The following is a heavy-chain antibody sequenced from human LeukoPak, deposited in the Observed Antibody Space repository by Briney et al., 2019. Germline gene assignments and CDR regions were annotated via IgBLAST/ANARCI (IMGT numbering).Heavy chain of an antibody. CDR3: GKVRGGEDWFDP. Sequence: GGSLRLSCAASGFTFNGYGMHWVRQAPGKGLEWVTFVRYNGSLSYYADSVKGRFTISRDNSKNTLYLQMNSLRAEDTAVYYCGKVRGGEDWFDPWGQGTLVTVSS. CDR1: GFTFNGYG. V-gene: IGHV3-30*02. D-gene: IGHD2-15*01. CDR2: VRYNGSLS. J-gene: IGHJ5*02.